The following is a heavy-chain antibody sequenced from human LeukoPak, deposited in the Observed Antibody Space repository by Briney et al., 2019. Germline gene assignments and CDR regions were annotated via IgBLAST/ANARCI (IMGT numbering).Heavy chain of an antibody. V-gene: IGHV3-74*01. D-gene: IGHD6-19*01. CDR3: AKPLGNINTVAVAFDF. J-gene: IGHJ4*02. CDR1: GFTFSSYW. CDR2: INSDGSST. Sequence: GGSLRLSCAASGFTFSSYWMHWVRQAPGKGLVWVSRINSDGSSTSYADSVKGRFTTSRDNSKNMLSLQMNNLRAEDTAVYYCAKPLGNINTVAVAFDFWGQGTLVTVSS.